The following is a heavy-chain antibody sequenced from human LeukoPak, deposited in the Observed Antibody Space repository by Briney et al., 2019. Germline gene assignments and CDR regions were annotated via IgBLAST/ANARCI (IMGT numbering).Heavy chain of an antibody. V-gene: IGHV1-46*01. Sequence: GASVTVSRTASGYTFTSQYIHWVRQAPGQGLEWMGVINPNDDTKSYEPNFQGRVVMTRDTSTSTVYMELRSLRSDDTAVYYCARDGEAAAVYYYYYGMDVWGQGTTVTVSS. D-gene: IGHD6-13*01. CDR3: ARDGEAAAVYYYYYGMDV. J-gene: IGHJ6*02. CDR1: GYTFTSQY. CDR2: INPNDDTK.